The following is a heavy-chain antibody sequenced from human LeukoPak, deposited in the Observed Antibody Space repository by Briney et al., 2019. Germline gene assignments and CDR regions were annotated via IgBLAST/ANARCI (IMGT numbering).Heavy chain of an antibody. CDR1: GYTFTSYD. D-gene: IGHD1-26*01. CDR2: MNPNSGNT. Sequence: ASVKVSCKASGYTFTSYDINWVRQATGQGLEWMGWMNPNSGNTGYAQKFQGRVTMTRNTSISTAYMELSSLRSEDTAVYYCARESYGGGIYYYYYYMDVWGKGTTVTVSS. J-gene: IGHJ6*03. V-gene: IGHV1-8*01. CDR3: ARESYGGGIYYYYYYMDV.